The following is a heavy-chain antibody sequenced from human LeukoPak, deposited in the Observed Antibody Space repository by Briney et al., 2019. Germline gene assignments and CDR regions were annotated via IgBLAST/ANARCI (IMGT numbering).Heavy chain of an antibody. CDR1: GGSIGSYY. V-gene: IGHV4-59*01. CDR3: ARGEYSYANYWYFDL. Sequence: SETLSLTCTVSGGSIGSYYWSWIRQPPGKGLEWIGYIYYSGSTNYNPSLKSRVTISVDTSKNQFSLKLSSVTAADTAVYYCARGEYSYANYWYFDLWGRGTLVTVSS. J-gene: IGHJ2*01. CDR2: IYYSGST. D-gene: IGHD5-18*01.